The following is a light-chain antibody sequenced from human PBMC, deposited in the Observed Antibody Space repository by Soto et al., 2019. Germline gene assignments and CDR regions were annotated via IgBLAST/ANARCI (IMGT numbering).Light chain of an antibody. V-gene: IGKV3-20*01. CDR1: QRVSNNY. CDR3: QQYGSSLTWT. Sequence: EIVLTQSPGTLSLSPGERATLSCRASQRVSNNYLAWYQRRPGQAPRLLISVASTRATGIPDRFSGSGSGTDFTLTISRLEPEDFAVYYCQQYGSSLTWTFGQGTKVDI. CDR2: VAS. J-gene: IGKJ1*01.